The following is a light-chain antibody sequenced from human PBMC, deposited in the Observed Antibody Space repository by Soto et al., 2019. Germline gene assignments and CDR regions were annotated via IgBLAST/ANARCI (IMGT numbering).Light chain of an antibody. Sequence: DIQLTQSPSTLSASVGDRVTITCRASQSISSWLAWYQQKPGKAPRYLIYKTSNLESGVPSRFSGSGSGTEFTLPISILQPDAFATYHFQYYNIYCWTFGQGTKLEI. J-gene: IGKJ1*01. CDR3: QYYNIYCWT. V-gene: IGKV1-5*03. CDR2: KTS. CDR1: QSISSW.